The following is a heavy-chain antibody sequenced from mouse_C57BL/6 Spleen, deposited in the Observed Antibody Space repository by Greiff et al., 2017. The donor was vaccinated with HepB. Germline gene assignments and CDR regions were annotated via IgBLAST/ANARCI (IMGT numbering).Heavy chain of an antibody. J-gene: IGHJ4*01. D-gene: IGHD1-1*01. CDR3: ARGDYYGSSYYAMDY. Sequence: VHVKQSGAELVKPGASVKLSCTASGFNIKDYYMHWVKQRTEQGLEWIGRIDPEDGETKYAPKFQGKATITADTSSNTAYLQLSSLTSEDTAVYYCARGDYYGSSYYAMDYWGQGTSVTVSS. CDR2: IDPEDGET. CDR1: GFNIKDYY. V-gene: IGHV14-2*01.